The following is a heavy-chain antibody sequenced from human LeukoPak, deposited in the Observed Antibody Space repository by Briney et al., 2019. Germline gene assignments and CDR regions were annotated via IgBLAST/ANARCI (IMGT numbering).Heavy chain of an antibody. CDR1: SYSINSNYY. Sequence: SETLSLTCSVSSYSINSNYYWGWIRQSPGKGLEWIGSIYHTGSTYYNPSLKSRVTISLDASNKQFSLRLSSVTAADTAVYYCASAHLDCSGGSCYVGWFDPWGQGTLVTVSS. CDR3: ASAHLDCSGGSCYVGWFDP. J-gene: IGHJ5*02. V-gene: IGHV4-38-2*01. CDR2: IYHTGST. D-gene: IGHD2-15*01.